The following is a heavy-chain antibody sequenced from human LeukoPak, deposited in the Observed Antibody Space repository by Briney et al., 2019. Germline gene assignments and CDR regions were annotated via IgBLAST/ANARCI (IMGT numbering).Heavy chain of an antibody. V-gene: IGHV3-21*01. CDR3: AVGGSYSWYFDY. J-gene: IGHJ4*02. D-gene: IGHD1-26*01. CDR1: GFTFSTAW. CDR2: ISSSSTYI. Sequence: SGGSLRLSCAASGFTFSTAWMTWVRQVPGKGLEWVSSISSSSTYIYYADSVKGRFTISRDNAKNSLYLQMNSLRAEDTAVYYCAVGGSYSWYFDYWGQGTLVTVSS.